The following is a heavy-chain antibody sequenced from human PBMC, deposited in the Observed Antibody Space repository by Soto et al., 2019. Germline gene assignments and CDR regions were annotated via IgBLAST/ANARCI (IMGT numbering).Heavy chain of an antibody. Sequence: SETLSLTCTVSGGSISSGDYYWSWIRQPPGKGLEWIGYIYYSGSTYYNPSLKSRVTISVDTSKNQFSLKLSSVTAADTAVYYCARDTYSGSPYFDYWGQGTLVTVSS. V-gene: IGHV4-30-4*01. J-gene: IGHJ4*02. CDR1: GGSISSGDYY. CDR2: IYYSGST. CDR3: ARDTYSGSPYFDY. D-gene: IGHD1-26*01.